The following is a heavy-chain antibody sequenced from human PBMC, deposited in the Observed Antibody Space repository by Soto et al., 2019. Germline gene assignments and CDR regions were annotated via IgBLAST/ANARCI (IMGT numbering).Heavy chain of an antibody. CDR1: GFSVSTGGVG. CDR2: IYWDDDK. J-gene: IGHJ6*02. V-gene: IGHV2-5*02. CDR3: AHKGGRGAGMDV. Sequence: QITLKESGPTLVKPTQTLTLTCTFSGFSVSTGGVGVAWIRQPPGKALEWLALIYWDDDKRYSPFLQSRVTFTKDTSKNPVVLTRTNMDPVDTATYYCAHKGGRGAGMDVWGQGTTVTVSS. D-gene: IGHD2-15*01.